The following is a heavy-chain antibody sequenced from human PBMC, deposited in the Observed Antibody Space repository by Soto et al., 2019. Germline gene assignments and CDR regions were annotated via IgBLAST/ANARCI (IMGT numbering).Heavy chain of an antibody. CDR2: IYYSAST. CDR1: GASIRSYY. CDR3: ARDSRTPSGGMDV. V-gene: IGHV4-59*12. J-gene: IGHJ6*02. Sequence: SETLSLTCSVSGASIRSYYWHWIRQPPGKGLEWIGAIYYSASTYYNPSLVSRLRISVDTSKNQFSLRLTSVTAADTAVYYCARDSRTPSGGMDVWGQGTTVTVSS.